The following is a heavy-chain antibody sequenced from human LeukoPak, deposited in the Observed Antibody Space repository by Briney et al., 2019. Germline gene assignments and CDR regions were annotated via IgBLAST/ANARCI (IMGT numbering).Heavy chain of an antibody. Sequence: SETLSLTCTVSGASISSYYWSWIRQSPGKGLEWIGYIYYSGSTNYNPSLKSRVTISLDTSKSQFSLKVSSVTAADTAVYYCARWDYSGGYGGSFDCWGQGTLVTVSS. CDR2: IYYSGST. CDR1: GASISSYY. D-gene: IGHD6-19*01. V-gene: IGHV4-59*01. CDR3: ARWDYSGGYGGSFDC. J-gene: IGHJ4*02.